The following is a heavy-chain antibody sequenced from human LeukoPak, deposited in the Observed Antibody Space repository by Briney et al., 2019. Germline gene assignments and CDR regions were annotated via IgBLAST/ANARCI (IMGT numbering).Heavy chain of an antibody. Sequence: GGSLRLSCTGSGFTFTSYWMGWVRQAPGKGLEWVAGINWNSVSAVYADSLKGRLTISRDNAKNSLFLQMNSLKTEDTAFYYCAKDRGMFLVGYLDYWGQGTLVTVSS. CDR2: INWNSVSA. D-gene: IGHD2-15*01. J-gene: IGHJ4*02. CDR3: AKDRGMFLVGYLDY. V-gene: IGHV3-20*04. CDR1: GFTFTSYW.